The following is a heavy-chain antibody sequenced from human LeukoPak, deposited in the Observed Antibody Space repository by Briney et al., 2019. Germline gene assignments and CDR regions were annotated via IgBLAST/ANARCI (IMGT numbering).Heavy chain of an antibody. J-gene: IGHJ4*02. Sequence: SETLSLTCTVYGGSISSSSYYWGWIRQPPGKGLEWIGSIYYSGSTYYNPSLKSRVTISVDTSKNQFSLKLSSVTAADTAVYYCARHKDDSSGYYPTLVDYWGQGTLVTVSS. CDR3: ARHKDDSSGYYPTLVDY. CDR1: GGSISSSSYY. D-gene: IGHD3-22*01. V-gene: IGHV4-39*01. CDR2: IYYSGST.